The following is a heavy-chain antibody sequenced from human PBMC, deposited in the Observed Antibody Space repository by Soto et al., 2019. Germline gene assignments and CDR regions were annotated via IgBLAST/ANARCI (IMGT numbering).Heavy chain of an antibody. CDR3: ARSPGASYPHYDY. CDR1: GFTFSSYA. Sequence: GGSLRLSCAASGFTFSSYAMHWVRQAPGTGLEWVAVISYDGRDKYYADSVKGRFTISRDNSKNTLYLQMNSLRAEDTAVYYCARSPGASYPHYDYWGQGTLVTVSS. D-gene: IGHD1-26*01. CDR2: ISYDGRDK. J-gene: IGHJ4*02. V-gene: IGHV3-30*04.